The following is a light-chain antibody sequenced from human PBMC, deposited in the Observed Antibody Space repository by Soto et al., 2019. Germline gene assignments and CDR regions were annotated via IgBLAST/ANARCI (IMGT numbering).Light chain of an antibody. V-gene: IGKV3-20*01. CDR3: QQYGSSPIT. CDR1: QSVSSR. Sequence: EIVLTQSPGTLSFSPGERATLSCRASQSVSSRLAWYQQKPGQAPRLLISRASSRATGIPDRFSGSGSATDFTLTISRLEPEDFALYYCQQYGSSPITVGQGTRLEIK. CDR2: RAS. J-gene: IGKJ5*01.